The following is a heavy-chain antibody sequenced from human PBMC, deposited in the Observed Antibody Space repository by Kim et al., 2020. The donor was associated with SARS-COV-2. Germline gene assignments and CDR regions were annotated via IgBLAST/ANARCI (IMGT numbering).Heavy chain of an antibody. CDR1: GFTFSSYA. Sequence: GGSLRLSCAASGFTFSSYAMSWVRQAPGKGLEWVSAISGSGGSTYYADSVKGRFTISRDNSKNTLYLQMNSLRAEDTAVYYCAKNWGEYQLLYPDYYYYGMDVWVQATTVTLSS. D-gene: IGHD2-2*02. CDR3: AKNWGEYQLLYPDYYYYGMDV. V-gene: IGHV3-23*01. CDR2: ISGSGGST. J-gene: IGHJ6*02.